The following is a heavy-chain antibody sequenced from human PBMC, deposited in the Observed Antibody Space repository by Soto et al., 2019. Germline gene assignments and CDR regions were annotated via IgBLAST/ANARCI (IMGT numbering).Heavy chain of an antibody. CDR1: GFTVSINY. J-gene: IGHJ4*02. CDR2: IYSGGST. Sequence: GGSLRLSCAASGFTVSINYMTWVRQAPGKGLEWVSVIYSGGSTYYADSVRGRFNISRDNSKNTLYLQMNSLRAEDTAVYYCARVDYDFWSGYSSYYFDYWGQGTLVTVSS. V-gene: IGHV3-53*01. CDR3: ARVDYDFWSGYSSYYFDY. D-gene: IGHD3-3*01.